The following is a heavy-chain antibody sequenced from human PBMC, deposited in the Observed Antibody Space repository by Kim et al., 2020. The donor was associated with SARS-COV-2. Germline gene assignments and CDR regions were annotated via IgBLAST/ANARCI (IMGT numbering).Heavy chain of an antibody. CDR2: TYYRSKWYN. V-gene: IGHV6-1*01. J-gene: IGHJ6*02. D-gene: IGHD6-13*01. CDR3: ARSIAAAGTH. CDR1: GDSVSSNSAA. Sequence: SQTLSLPCAISGDSVSSNSAALNWIRQSPSRGLEWLGRTYYRSKWYNDYAVSVKGRITINPDTSKNQFSLQLNSVTPDDTAVYYCARSIAAAGTHWGQGTTVTVSS.